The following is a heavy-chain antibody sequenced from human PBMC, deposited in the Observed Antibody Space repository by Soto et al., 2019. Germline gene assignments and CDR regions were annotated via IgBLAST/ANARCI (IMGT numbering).Heavy chain of an antibody. D-gene: IGHD3-10*01. CDR1: GLSFSGYY. Sequence: SETLSLTCAFYGLSFSGYYWSWIRQPPGKGLEWIGEINHSGSTNYNPSLKSRITISVDTSKNQFSLKLSSVTAADTAVYYCARGRGYYYYYGMDVWGQGTTVTVSS. V-gene: IGHV4-34*01. CDR3: ARGRGYYYYYGMDV. CDR2: INHSGST. J-gene: IGHJ6*02.